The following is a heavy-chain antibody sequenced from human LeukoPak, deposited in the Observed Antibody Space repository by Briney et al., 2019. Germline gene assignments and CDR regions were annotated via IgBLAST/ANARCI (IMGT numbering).Heavy chain of an antibody. CDR1: GGSFSGYY. V-gene: IGHV4-59*01. CDR3: AKSLGFDSSGFYLYSFDY. Sequence: PSETLSLTCAVYGGSFSGYYWSWIRQPPGKGLEWIGYIYYSGTTNYDPSLKSRVTISADTSKNQFSLKLSSVTAADTAIYYCAKSLGFDSSGFYLYSFDYWGQGTLVTVSS. D-gene: IGHD3-22*01. J-gene: IGHJ4*02. CDR2: IYYSGTT.